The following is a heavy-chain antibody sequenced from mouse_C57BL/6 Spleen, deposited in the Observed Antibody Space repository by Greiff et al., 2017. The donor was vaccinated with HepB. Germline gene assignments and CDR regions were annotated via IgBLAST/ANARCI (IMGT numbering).Heavy chain of an antibody. Sequence: EVQLQQSGPELVKPGASVKISCKASGYTFTDYYMNWVKQSHGKSLEWIGDINPNNGGTSYNQKFKGKATLTVDKSSSTAYMELRSLTSEDSAVYYCARSRYDYSDYWGQGTTLTVSS. CDR2: INPNNGGT. CDR3: ARSRYDYSDY. J-gene: IGHJ2*01. V-gene: IGHV1-26*01. D-gene: IGHD2-3*01. CDR1: GYTFTDYY.